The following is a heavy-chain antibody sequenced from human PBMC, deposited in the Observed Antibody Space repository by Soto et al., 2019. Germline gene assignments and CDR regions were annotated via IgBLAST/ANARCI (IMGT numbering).Heavy chain of an antibody. V-gene: IGHV4-31*03. CDR1: GGSISSGGYY. CDR3: ARGITMVRGVGLFYCDY. CDR2: VYYSGST. Sequence: QVQLQESGPGLVKPSQTLSLTCTVSGGSISSGGYYWSWIRQHPGKGLEWIGYVYYSGSTYYNPSLKSRVTISVDTSKNQFSLKLNSVTAADTAVYYCARGITMVRGVGLFYCDYWGQGTLVTVSA. J-gene: IGHJ4*02. D-gene: IGHD3-10*01.